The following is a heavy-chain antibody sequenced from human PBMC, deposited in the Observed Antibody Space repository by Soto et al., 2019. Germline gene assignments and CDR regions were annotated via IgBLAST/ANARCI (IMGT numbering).Heavy chain of an antibody. CDR3: ARDAYDQSDFWSGYYPTPYGMDV. Sequence: GGSLRLSCAASGFTFSTYWMHWIRQVPGKCLEWVSSISSSSSYIYYADSVKGRFTISRDNAKSSLYLQMNSLRAEDTAVYYCARDAYDQSDFWSGYYPTPYGMDVWGKGPTVHVPS. CDR2: ISSSSSYI. CDR1: GFTFSTYW. J-gene: IGHJ6*04. V-gene: IGHV3-21*01. D-gene: IGHD3-3*01.